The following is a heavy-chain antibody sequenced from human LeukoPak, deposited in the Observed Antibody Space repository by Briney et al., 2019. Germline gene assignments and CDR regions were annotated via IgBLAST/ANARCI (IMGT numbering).Heavy chain of an antibody. CDR2: ISSSSSYI. CDR1: GFTFSSYS. CDR3: ARDRGWLRLNDY. V-gene: IGHV3-21*01. Sequence: PGGSLRLSCAASGFTFSSYSMNWVRQAPGKGLEWVSSISSSSSYIYYADSVKGRFTISRDNAKNSLYLQMNSLRAEDTAVYYCARDRGWLRLNDYWGQGTLVTVSP. D-gene: IGHD5-12*01. J-gene: IGHJ4*02.